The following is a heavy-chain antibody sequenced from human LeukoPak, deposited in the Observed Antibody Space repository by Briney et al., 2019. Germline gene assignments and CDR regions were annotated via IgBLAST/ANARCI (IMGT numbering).Heavy chain of an antibody. V-gene: IGHV4-34*01. CDR3: ARQRRLLYYYGSGTGGSWFDP. CDR1: GGSFSNYY. CDR2: MTHSGST. J-gene: IGHJ5*02. Sequence: SETLSLTCAVYGGSFSNYYWSWIRQPPGKGLEWIGEMTHSGSTNYNPSLKSRVTISVDTSKNQFSLKLSSVTAADTAVYYCARQRRLLYYYGSGTGGSWFDPWGQGTLVTVSS. D-gene: IGHD3-10*01.